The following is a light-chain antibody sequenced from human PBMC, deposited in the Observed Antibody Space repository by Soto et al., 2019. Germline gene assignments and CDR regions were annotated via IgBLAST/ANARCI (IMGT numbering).Light chain of an antibody. V-gene: IGLV2-23*01. Sequence: QSALTQPASVSGSPGQSITISCTGTSSDVGNYNLVSWYQQHPGKAPKFMIYEGSKRPSGVSDRFSGSKSGNTASLTISGLQAEDEADYYCCSYAGSSTFVFGIGAKRHRP. J-gene: IGLJ1*01. CDR2: EGS. CDR3: CSYAGSSTFV. CDR1: SSDVGNYNL.